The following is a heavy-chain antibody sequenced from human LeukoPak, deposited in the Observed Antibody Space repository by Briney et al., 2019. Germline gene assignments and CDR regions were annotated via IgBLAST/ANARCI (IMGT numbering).Heavy chain of an antibody. J-gene: IGHJ5*02. Sequence: SQTLSLTCAVSGGSISSGGYSWSWIRQPPGKGLEWIGYIYHSGSTYYNPSLKSRVTISVDRSKNQFSLKLSSVTAADTAVYYWARAPMIVENWFDPWGQGTLVTVSS. V-gene: IGHV4-30-2*01. CDR3: ARAPMIVENWFDP. D-gene: IGHD3-22*01. CDR1: GGSISSGGYS. CDR2: IYHSGST.